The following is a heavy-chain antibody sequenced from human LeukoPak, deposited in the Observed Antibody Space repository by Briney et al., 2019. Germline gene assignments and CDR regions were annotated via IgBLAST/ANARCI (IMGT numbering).Heavy chain of an antibody. V-gene: IGHV1-69*04. J-gene: IGHJ4*02. CDR2: IIPILGIA. CDR3: ARDESYYDSSGYY. CDR1: GGTFSSYT. D-gene: IGHD3-22*01. Sequence: GSSVKVSCKASGGTFSSYTISWVRQAPGQGLEWMGRIIPILGIANYAQEFQGRVTITADKSTSTAYMELSSLRSEDTAVYYCARDESYYDSSGYYWGQGTLVTVSS.